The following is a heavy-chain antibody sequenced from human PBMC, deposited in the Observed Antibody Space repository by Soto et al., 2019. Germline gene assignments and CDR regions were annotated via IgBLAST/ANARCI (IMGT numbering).Heavy chain of an antibody. CDR3: ARDAGYGSDFDY. CDR1: GYISTDYY. D-gene: IGHD3-10*01. Sequence: ASVKVSCKASGYISTDYYMHWVRQPPGQELGGMGRINPNSGGTNYAQKFQGSVTMTRDTSISTAYMELSRLRSDDTAVYYCARDAGYGSDFDYWGQGTLVTVPQ. V-gene: IGHV1-2*04. J-gene: IGHJ4*02. CDR2: INPNSGGT.